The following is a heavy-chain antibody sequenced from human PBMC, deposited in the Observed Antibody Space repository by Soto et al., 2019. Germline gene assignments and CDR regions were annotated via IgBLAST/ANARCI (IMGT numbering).Heavy chain of an antibody. J-gene: IGHJ4*02. CDR1: GFSLSTSGVG. D-gene: IGHD3-22*01. CDR2: IYWNDDK. CDR3: AHSPDYYYDSSGCPLFDY. V-gene: IGHV2-5*01. Sequence: SGPTLVNPTQTLTLTCTFSGFSLSTSGVGVGWIRQPPGKALEWLALIYWNDDKRYSPSLKSRLTITKDTSKNQVVLTMTNMDPVDTATYYCAHSPDYYYDSSGCPLFDYWGQGTLVTVSS.